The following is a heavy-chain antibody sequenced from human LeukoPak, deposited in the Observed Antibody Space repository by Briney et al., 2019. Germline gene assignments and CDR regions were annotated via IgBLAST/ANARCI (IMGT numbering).Heavy chain of an antibody. CDR2: IYYSGGT. J-gene: IGHJ6*03. Sequence: SETLSLTCTVSGGSISPYYWNWIRQPPGKGLEWIGYIYYSGGTNYNASLTSRVTISVDTSQNQFSLRLSSVTAADTAVYYCARGAAAVGTYYMDVWGKGTTVTVSS. D-gene: IGHD6-13*01. CDR3: ARGAAAVGTYYMDV. CDR1: GGSISPYY. V-gene: IGHV4-59*01.